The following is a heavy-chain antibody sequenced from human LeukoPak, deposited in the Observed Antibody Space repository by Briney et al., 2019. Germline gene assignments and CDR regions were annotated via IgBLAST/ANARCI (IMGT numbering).Heavy chain of an antibody. D-gene: IGHD3-22*01. CDR1: GGSISISNW. Sequence: SETLSLTCAVSGGSISISNWGSWVRQPPGKGREWFGEIYHIGSTNYNPSLKMQFTISVDKSKNQFSLKLSSVTAADTAVYYCARVPYHYDSSGYYCSWFDPWGQGTLVTVSS. V-gene: IGHV4-4*02. CDR3: ARVPYHYDSSGYYCSWFDP. J-gene: IGHJ5*02. CDR2: IYHIGST.